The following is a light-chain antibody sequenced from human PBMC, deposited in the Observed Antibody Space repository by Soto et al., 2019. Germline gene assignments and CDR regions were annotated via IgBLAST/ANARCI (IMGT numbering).Light chain of an antibody. CDR3: ISTAPGSLYV. J-gene: IGLJ1*01. Sequence: QSVLTQPASVSGSPGQSITISCTGTSSDVGNYNYVSWYQQYPGRVPKLLIYMVSNRASGVSNRFSGSKSGNTASLTISGLQAEDEADYFCISTAPGSLYVFGTGTKVTVL. CDR1: SSDVGNYNY. V-gene: IGLV2-14*01. CDR2: MVS.